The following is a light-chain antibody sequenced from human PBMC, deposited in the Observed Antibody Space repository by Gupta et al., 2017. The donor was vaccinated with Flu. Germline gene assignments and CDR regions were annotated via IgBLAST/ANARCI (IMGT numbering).Light chain of an antibody. CDR2: GAS. J-gene: IGKJ2*01. V-gene: IGKV3-20*01. CDR1: QTVAGSF. CDR3: QRDGDSPAYI. Sequence: PGERATLSCRASQTVAGSFLAWYKQQPGQAPRLLIYGASTKAPGIPHRFSGSGSGTDFTLTISRREPEDFAVYYCQRDGDSPAYIFGQGTKLEI.